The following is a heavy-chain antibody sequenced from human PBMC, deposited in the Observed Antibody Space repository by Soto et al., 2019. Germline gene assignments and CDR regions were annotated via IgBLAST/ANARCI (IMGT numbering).Heavy chain of an antibody. D-gene: IGHD6-13*01. CDR2: ISGYNGNT. V-gene: IGHV1-18*04. CDR1: GYTFTTYG. CDR3: ARDNFRRSSWYYTFDY. Sequence: ASVKVSCKASGYTFTTYGISWVRQAPGQGLEWMGWISGYNGNTNYAQNLQGRVTMTTDTSTSTAYMELRSLRSDDTAMYYCARDNFRRSSWYYTFDYWGQGTLVTVSS. J-gene: IGHJ4*02.